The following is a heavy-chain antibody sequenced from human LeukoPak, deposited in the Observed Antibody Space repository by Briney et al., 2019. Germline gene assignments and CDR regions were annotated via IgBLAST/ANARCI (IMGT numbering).Heavy chain of an antibody. CDR2: ISAYNGNT. J-gene: IGHJ6*02. CDR1: GYTFTSYG. Sequence: GASVKVSCKASGYTFTSYGISWVRQAPGQGLERMGWISAYNGNTNYAQKLQGRVTMTTDTSTSTAYMELRSLRSDDTAVYYCARDYYGSGNYYYGMDVWGQGTTVTVSS. V-gene: IGHV1-18*01. D-gene: IGHD3-10*01. CDR3: ARDYYGSGNYYYGMDV.